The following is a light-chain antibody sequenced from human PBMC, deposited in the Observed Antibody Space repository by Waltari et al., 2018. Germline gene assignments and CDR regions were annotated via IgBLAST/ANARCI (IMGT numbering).Light chain of an antibody. CDR2: DAS. Sequence: DIQLTQSPSSLSASVGDRVTITCHASQDITIYLNWYQQKPGKAQKRLIYDASDLEAGVPSRFSGSGSGTDFTFTISSLQPEDTATYYCQQCADLPLTFGQGTKLEIK. J-gene: IGKJ2*01. V-gene: IGKV1-33*01. CDR1: QDITIY. CDR3: QQCADLPLT.